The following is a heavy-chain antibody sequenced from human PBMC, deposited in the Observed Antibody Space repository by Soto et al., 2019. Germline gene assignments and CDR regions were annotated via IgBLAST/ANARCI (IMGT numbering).Heavy chain of an antibody. Sequence: QVQLVQSGAEVRKPGSSVRVSCKASGGKFTTYAINWVRQAPGQGLEWLGGIITFFGAAMYAQKFQDRVTITADEFTTTAYLELSSLRSDDPAVYYCARGGKERFRGPGMDVWGQGTTVTVSS. D-gene: IGHD1-1*01. CDR3: ARGGKERFRGPGMDV. V-gene: IGHV1-69*01. J-gene: IGHJ6*02. CDR2: IITFFGAA. CDR1: GGKFTTYA.